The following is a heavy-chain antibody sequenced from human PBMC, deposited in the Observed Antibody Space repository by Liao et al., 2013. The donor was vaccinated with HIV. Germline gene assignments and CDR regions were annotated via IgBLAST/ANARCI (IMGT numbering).Heavy chain of an antibody. V-gene: IGHV4-4*07. CDR1: GGSISSYY. J-gene: IGHJ3*01. CDR3: ARARDELWSGEGDDAFAV. Sequence: QVQLQESGPGLVQPSETLSLTCTVSGGSISSYYWSWIRQPAGKGLEWIGRFYTSGITNYNPSLKSRVTMSVDTSKNQFSLKLRSVTAADTAVYYCARARDELWSGEGDDAFAVWGQGAMVTVSS. CDR2: FYTSGIT. D-gene: IGHD3-10*01.